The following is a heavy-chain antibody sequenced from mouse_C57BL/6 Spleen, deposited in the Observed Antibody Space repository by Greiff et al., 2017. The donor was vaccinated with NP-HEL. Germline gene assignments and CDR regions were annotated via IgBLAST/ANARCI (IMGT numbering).Heavy chain of an antibody. CDR1: GYAFSSYW. J-gene: IGHJ4*01. D-gene: IGHD2-4*01. CDR2: IYPGDGDT. V-gene: IGHV1-80*01. CDR3: ARWGLRRGAMDY. Sequence: QVQLKESGAELVKPGASVKISCKASGYAFSSYWMNWVKQRPGKGLEWIGQIYPGDGDTNYNGKFKGKATLTADKSSSTAYMQLSSLTSEDSAVYFCARWGLRRGAMDYWGQGTSVTVSS.